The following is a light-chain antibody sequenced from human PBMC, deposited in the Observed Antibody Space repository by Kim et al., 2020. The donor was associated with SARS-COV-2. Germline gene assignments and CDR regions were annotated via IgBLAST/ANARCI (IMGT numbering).Light chain of an antibody. CDR3: QSYDSSLSHAV. Sequence: QSVLTQPPSVSGAPGQRVTISCTGSSSNIGADYDVNWYQHLPGTAPKLLIYGNNNRASGVPDRFSGSKSGTSASLAITGLQAEDEADYSCQSYDSSLSHAVFGGGTQLTVL. J-gene: IGLJ7*01. CDR1: SSNIGADYD. CDR2: GNN. V-gene: IGLV1-40*01.